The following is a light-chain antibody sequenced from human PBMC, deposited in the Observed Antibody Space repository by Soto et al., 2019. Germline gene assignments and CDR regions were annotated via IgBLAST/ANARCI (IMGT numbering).Light chain of an antibody. J-gene: IGLJ2*01. Sequence: QSVLTQPPSVSGAPGQRVTISCTGSSSNIGAYDVHWYRQLPGTAPKLLIYGNSNRPSGVPDRFSASKSGTSASLAITGLRADDEADYYCQSYDSSLSASGVFGGGTKLTVL. CDR3: QSYDSSLSASGV. V-gene: IGLV1-40*01. CDR1: SSNIGAYD. CDR2: GNS.